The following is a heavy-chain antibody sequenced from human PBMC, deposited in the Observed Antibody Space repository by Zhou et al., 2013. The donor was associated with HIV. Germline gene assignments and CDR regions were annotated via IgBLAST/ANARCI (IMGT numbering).Heavy chain of an antibody. J-gene: IGHJ6*03. CDR3: ARDEMATPLGYYYMDV. CDR2: IIPIFGTA. V-gene: IGHV1-69*05. Sequence: QVQLVQSGAEVKKPGSSVKVSCKASGGTFSGYGVSWVRQAPGQGLEWMGGIIPIFGTANYAQKFQGRVTITTDESTNTAYMELRSLRSEDTAVYYCARDEMATPLGYYYMDVWGKGTTVTVSS. CDR1: GGTFSGYG. D-gene: IGHD5-12*01.